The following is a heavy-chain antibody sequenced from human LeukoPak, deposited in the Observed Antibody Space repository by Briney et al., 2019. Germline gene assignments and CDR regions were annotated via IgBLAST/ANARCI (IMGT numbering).Heavy chain of an antibody. D-gene: IGHD3-10*01. J-gene: IGHJ3*02. Sequence: SETLSLTCTVSGGSISSYYWSWIRQPPGKGLEWIGYIYYSGSTNYNPSLKSRVTISVDTSKNQFSLKLSSVTAADTAVYYCARVFSGTLDDAFDIWGQGTMVTVSS. CDR2: IYYSGST. CDR3: ARVFSGTLDDAFDI. CDR1: GGSISSYY. V-gene: IGHV4-59*01.